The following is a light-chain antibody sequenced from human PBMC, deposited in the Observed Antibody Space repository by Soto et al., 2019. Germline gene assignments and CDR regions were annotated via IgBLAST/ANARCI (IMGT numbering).Light chain of an antibody. CDR1: QSVSSHY. V-gene: IGKV3-20*01. J-gene: IGKJ4*02. Sequence: EIVLTQSPGTLSLSPGEIATLSCRASQSVSSHYLAWYQQKPGQAPRLLIYGASTRAAGLPDRFSGSWSGTDFTINISRMETEDLAEYYGQHCQHYGDSPPLTCGGGTKG. CDR2: GAS. CDR3: QHCQHYGDSPPLT.